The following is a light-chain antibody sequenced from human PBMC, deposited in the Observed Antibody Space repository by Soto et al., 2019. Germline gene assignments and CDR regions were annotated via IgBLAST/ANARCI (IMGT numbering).Light chain of an antibody. CDR2: GNS. V-gene: IGLV1-40*01. CDR3: QSYDSSLSALV. J-gene: IGLJ2*01. Sequence: VLTQPPSVSGAPGQRVTISCTGSSSNIGAGYDVHWYQQLPGTAPKLLIYGNSNRPSGVPDRFSGSKSGTSASLAITGLQAEDEADYYCQSYDSSLSALVFGGGTKVTVL. CDR1: SSNIGAGYD.